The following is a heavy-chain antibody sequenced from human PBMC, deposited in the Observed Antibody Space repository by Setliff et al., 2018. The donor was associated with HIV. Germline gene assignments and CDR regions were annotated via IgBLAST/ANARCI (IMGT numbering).Heavy chain of an antibody. CDR3: AKTTPQPHYYYYVDV. V-gene: IGHV1-18*01. CDR1: GYIFRTYG. J-gene: IGHJ6*03. CDR2: ISASNGNT. Sequence: VSCKASGYIFRTYGISWVRQAPGQGLEWMGWISASNGNTHYAQKVQGRVTLTTDTSTNTAYMELRSLRSDDAAVYYCAKTTPQPHYYYYVDVWGKGTTVTVSS. D-gene: IGHD4-17*01.